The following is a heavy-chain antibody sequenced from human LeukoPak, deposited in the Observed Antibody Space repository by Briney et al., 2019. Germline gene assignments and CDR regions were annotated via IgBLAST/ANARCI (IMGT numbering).Heavy chain of an antibody. Sequence: GGSLRLSCVASGFTFSNYEMNWVRQAPGKGLEWVSYISSSGSTIYYADSVKGRFTISRDNAKNSLYLQMNSLRAEDTAVYYCAREGVVIIPDYYYYGMDVWGQGTTVTVSS. CDR1: GFTFSNYE. V-gene: IGHV3-48*03. J-gene: IGHJ6*02. CDR2: ISSSGSTI. CDR3: AREGVVIIPDYYYYGMDV. D-gene: IGHD3-3*01.